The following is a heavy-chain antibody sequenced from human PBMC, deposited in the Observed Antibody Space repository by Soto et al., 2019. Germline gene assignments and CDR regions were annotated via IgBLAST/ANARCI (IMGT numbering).Heavy chain of an antibody. V-gene: IGHV1-8*01. J-gene: IGHJ4*02. Sequence: QVQLVQSGAEVKKPGASVKVSCKASGYTFTSYDINWVRQATGQGLEWMGWMNHNSGNTGYAQKFQGRVTMTRNTSISTAYMGLCSLRSEDTAVYYCARGGVFFFAAPTNPFDYWGQGTLVTVSS. CDR2: MNHNSGNT. CDR3: ARGGVFFFAAPTNPFDY. CDR1: GYTFTSYD. D-gene: IGHD3-10*01.